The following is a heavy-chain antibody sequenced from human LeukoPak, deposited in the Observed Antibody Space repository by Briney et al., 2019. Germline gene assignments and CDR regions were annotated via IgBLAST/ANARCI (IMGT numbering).Heavy chain of an antibody. V-gene: IGHV3-43*01. D-gene: IGHD3-22*01. J-gene: IGHJ6*03. CDR1: GFTFDDYT. CDR2: ISWDGGST. CDR3: AKGDSNYYMDV. Sequence: PGGSLRLSCAASGFTFDDYTMHWVRHAPGKGLEWVPLISWDGGSTYYADSVKGRFTISRDNSKNCLYLQMNSLRTEDTALYYCAKGDSNYYMDVWGKGSTVTVSS.